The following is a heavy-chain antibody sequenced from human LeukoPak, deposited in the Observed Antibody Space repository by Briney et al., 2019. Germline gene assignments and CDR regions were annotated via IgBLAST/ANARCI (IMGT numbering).Heavy chain of an antibody. V-gene: IGHV3-30*04. Sequence: GGSLRLSCAASGFTFSSYAMHWVRQAPGKGLEWVAVISYDGSNKYYADTVKGRFTISRDNSKNTLYLQMNSLRAEDTAVYYCARSSLPAATWFDPWGQGTLVTVSS. CDR3: ARSSLPAATWFDP. CDR1: GFTFSSYA. J-gene: IGHJ5*02. D-gene: IGHD2-2*01. CDR2: ISYDGSNK.